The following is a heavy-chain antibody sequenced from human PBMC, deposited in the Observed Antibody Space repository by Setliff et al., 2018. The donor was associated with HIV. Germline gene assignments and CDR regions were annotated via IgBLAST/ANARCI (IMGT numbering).Heavy chain of an antibody. CDR1: GDTLTKLS. V-gene: IGHV1-24*01. D-gene: IGHD3-3*02. CDR3: AAPSSVYIFGVLTPVSFDY. CDR2: FDHEEGKI. J-gene: IGHJ4*02. Sequence: GASVKVSCKVSGDTLTKLSIYWVRQAPGKGLEWVGGFDHEEGKIIYAQKFQGRVSMTEDTSTDTAYMDLSSLRSDDTAVYYCAAPSSVYIFGVLTPVSFDYWGQGTLVTVSS.